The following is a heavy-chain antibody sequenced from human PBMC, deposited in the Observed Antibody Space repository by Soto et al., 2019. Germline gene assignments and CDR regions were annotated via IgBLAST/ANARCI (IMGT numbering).Heavy chain of an antibody. CDR3: ARGLGVDYYGSGSYYNADYFDY. V-gene: IGHV3-30*04. Sequence: QVQLVESGGGVVQSGRSLRLSCAASGFTFSSYAMHWVRQAPGKGLEWVAVISYDGRKKYYADSVKGRFTISRDNSKNTLYLQMSSLRAEDTAVYYCARGLGVDYYGSGSYYNADYFDYWGQGTLVTVSS. J-gene: IGHJ4*02. CDR2: ISYDGRKK. D-gene: IGHD3-10*01. CDR1: GFTFSSYA.